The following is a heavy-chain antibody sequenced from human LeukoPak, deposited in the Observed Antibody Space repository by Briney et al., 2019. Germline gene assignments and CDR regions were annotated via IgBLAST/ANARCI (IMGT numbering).Heavy chain of an antibody. CDR2: IYSGGST. CDR3: ARVDMVRGNYYYMDV. J-gene: IGHJ6*03. CDR1: GFTVSSNY. V-gene: IGHV3-53*01. D-gene: IGHD3-10*01. Sequence: GGSPRLSCAASGFTVSSNYMSWVRQAPGKGLEWISVIYSGGSTYYADSVKGRFTISRDNSKNTLYLQMNSLRAEDTAVYYCARVDMVRGNYYYMDVWGKGTTVTVSS.